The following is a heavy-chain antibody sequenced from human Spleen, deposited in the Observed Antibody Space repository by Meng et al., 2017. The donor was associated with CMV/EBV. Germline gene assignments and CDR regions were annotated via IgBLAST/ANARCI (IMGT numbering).Heavy chain of an antibody. D-gene: IGHD6-6*01. V-gene: IGHV3-48*03. CDR3: ARRGIAARQVDH. J-gene: IGHJ4*02. Sequence: GESLKISCTASGFTFSSYDMNWVRQAPGQGLEWLSYISSDGSTKYYGDSVRGRFTTSRDNTEKSLYLQLNSLRADDTAVYYCARRGIAARQVDHWGQGTLVTVSS. CDR1: GFTFSSYD. CDR2: ISSDGSTK.